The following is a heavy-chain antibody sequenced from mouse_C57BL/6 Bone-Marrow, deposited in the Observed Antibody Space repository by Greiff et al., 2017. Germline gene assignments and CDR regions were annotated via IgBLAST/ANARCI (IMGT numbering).Heavy chain of an antibody. J-gene: IGHJ2*01. D-gene: IGHD3-3*01. CDR3: NTGLPRDFDY. Sequence: EVQLQQSGAELVRPGASVKLSCTASGFNIKDDYMHWVKQRPEQGLEWIGWIDPENGDTEYASKFQGKATITADTSSNTAYLQLSSLTSEDTAVYYCNTGLPRDFDYWGQGTTLTVSS. CDR2: IDPENGDT. V-gene: IGHV14-4*01. CDR1: GFNIKDDY.